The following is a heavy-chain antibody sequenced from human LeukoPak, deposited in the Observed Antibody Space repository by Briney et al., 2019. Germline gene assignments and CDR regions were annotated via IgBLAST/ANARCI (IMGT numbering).Heavy chain of an antibody. CDR3: ARAASQYSSSWDRY. CDR2: MNPNSGNT. Sequence: ASVKVSCKASGYTFTSYDINWVRQATGQGLEWMGWMNPNSGNTGYAQKFQGRVTMTRITSISTAYMELSSLRSEDTAVYYCARAASQYSSSWDRYWGQGTLVTVSS. D-gene: IGHD6-13*01. CDR1: GYTFTSYD. J-gene: IGHJ4*02. V-gene: IGHV1-8*01.